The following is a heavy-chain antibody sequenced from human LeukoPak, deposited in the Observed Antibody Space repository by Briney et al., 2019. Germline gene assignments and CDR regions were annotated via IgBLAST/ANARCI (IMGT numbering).Heavy chain of an antibody. Sequence: RPSEPLSLTCTVSGGSISSYYWGWIRQPPGKGLEWIGEIYYSGSTNYNPSLKSRVTISVDTSKNQFSLRLSSVTAADTAVYYCAREGGGPLRTGYYYGMDVWGQGTTVTVSS. CDR1: GGSISSYY. CDR2: IYYSGST. V-gene: IGHV4-59*01. J-gene: IGHJ6*02. D-gene: IGHD3-16*01. CDR3: AREGGGPLRTGYYYGMDV.